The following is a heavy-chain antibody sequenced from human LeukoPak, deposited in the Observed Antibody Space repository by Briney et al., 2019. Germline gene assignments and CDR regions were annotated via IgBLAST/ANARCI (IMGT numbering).Heavy chain of an antibody. V-gene: IGHV3-30-3*01. CDR1: GFTFSSYA. J-gene: IGHJ3*02. CDR2: ISYDGSNK. CDR3: ARGIYYYDSSGYDDAFDI. Sequence: PGGSLRLSCAASGFTFSSYAMHWVRQAPGKGLEWVAVISYDGSNKYYADSVKGRFTIPRDNSKNTLYLQMNSLSAEDTAVYYCARGIYYYDSSGYDDAFDIWGQGTMVTVSS. D-gene: IGHD3-22*01.